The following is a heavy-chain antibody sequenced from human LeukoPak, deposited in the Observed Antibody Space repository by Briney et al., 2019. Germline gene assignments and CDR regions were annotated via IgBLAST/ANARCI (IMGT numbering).Heavy chain of an antibody. D-gene: IGHD1-26*01. Sequence: GGSLRLSCAVSGFIFSSFGMHWVRQAPGKGLEWVAVISYDGRNKYYADSVKGRFTISRDNSRNTLYLQMNSLRGDDTAVYYCAKDVGKWESLHFFDYWGQGTLVTVSS. CDR3: AKDVGKWESLHFFDY. CDR1: GFIFSSFG. J-gene: IGHJ4*02. CDR2: ISYDGRNK. V-gene: IGHV3-30*18.